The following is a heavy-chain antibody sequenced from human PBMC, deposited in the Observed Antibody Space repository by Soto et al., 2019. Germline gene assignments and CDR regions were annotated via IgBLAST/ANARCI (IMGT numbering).Heavy chain of an antibody. V-gene: IGHV1-3*01. CDR3: ARDQIRRGTMIVVVIEDYYYYGMDV. CDR2: INAGNGNT. D-gene: IGHD3-22*01. J-gene: IGHJ6*02. Sequence: QVQLVQSGAEVKKPGASVKVSCKASGYTFTSYAMHWVRQAPGQRLEWMGWINAGNGNTKYSQKFQGRVTITRDTSASTAHMELSSLRSEDTAVYYCARDQIRRGTMIVVVIEDYYYYGMDVWGQGTTVTVSS. CDR1: GYTFTSYA.